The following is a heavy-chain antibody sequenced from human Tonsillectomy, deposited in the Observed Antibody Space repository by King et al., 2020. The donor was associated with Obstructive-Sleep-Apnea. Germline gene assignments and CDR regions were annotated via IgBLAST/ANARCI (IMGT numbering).Heavy chain of an antibody. Sequence: VQLVESGGGLVQPGGSLRLSCSASGFTFSSYAMHWVRQAPGKGLEYVSAISSNEGSTYYADSVKGRFTISRDNSKNTLYLQMSSLRAEDTAVYYCVKDQSIAMALFDYWGQGTLVTVSS. CDR1: GFTFSSYA. J-gene: IGHJ4*02. D-gene: IGHD5-18*01. V-gene: IGHV3-64D*09. CDR3: VKDQSIAMALFDY. CDR2: ISSNEGST.